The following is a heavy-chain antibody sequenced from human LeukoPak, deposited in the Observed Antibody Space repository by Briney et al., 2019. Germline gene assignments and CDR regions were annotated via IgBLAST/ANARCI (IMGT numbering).Heavy chain of an antibody. CDR3: ARDWGGVSGQPDY. V-gene: IGHV1-2*04. J-gene: IGHJ4*02. D-gene: IGHD6-19*01. CDR2: INPNSGGT. CDR1: GYTFTGYY. Sequence: GASVKVSCKASGYTFTGYYMHWVRQAPGQGLEWMGWINPNSGGTNYAQKFQGWVTMTRDTSISTAYMELSRLRSDDTAVYYCARDWGGVSGQPDYWGQGTLVTVSS.